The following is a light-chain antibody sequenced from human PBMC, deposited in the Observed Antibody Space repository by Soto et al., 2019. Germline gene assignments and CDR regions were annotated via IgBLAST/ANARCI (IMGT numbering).Light chain of an antibody. CDR3: SSYAGSPVV. CDR2: EVS. J-gene: IGLJ2*01. CDR1: SGDVGGYNY. V-gene: IGLV2-8*01. Sequence: QSALTQPPSASGSPGQSVTISCTGTSGDVGGYNYVSWYQQHPGKAPKLVIYEVSERPSGVPDRFSSSKSGNTASLTVSGRQAEDEAIYYCSSYAGSPVVFGGGTKVTVL.